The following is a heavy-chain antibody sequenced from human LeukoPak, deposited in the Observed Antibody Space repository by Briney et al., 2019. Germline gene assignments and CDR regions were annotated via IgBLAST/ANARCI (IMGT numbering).Heavy chain of an antibody. V-gene: IGHV3-30-3*01. CDR3: ARDIPYDSSGDVGNAFDI. Sequence: GRSLRLSCAAPGFTFSSYAMHWVRQAPGKGLEWVGVISYDGSNKYYADSVKGRFTISRDNSKNTLYLQMNSLRAEHTAVYYCARDIPYDSSGDVGNAFDIWGQGTMVTVSS. CDR2: ISYDGSNK. CDR1: GFTFSSYA. J-gene: IGHJ3*02. D-gene: IGHD3-22*01.